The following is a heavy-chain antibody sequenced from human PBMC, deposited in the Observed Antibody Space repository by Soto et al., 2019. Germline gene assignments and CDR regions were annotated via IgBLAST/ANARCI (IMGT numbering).Heavy chain of an antibody. V-gene: IGHV1-2*04. CDR3: ARDRCTNGVCYTATSVGMDV. D-gene: IGHD2-8*01. CDR1: GYTFTGYY. CDR2: INPNSGGT. J-gene: IGHJ6*02. Sequence: ASVKVSCKASGYTFTGYYMHWVRQAPGQGLEWMGWINPNSGGTNYAQKFQGWVTMTRDTSISTAYMELSRLRSDDTAVYYCARDRCTNGVCYTATSVGMDVWGQGTTVTVSS.